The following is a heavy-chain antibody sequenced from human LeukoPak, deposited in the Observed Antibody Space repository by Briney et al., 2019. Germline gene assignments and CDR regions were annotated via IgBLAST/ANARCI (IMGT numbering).Heavy chain of an antibody. CDR3: AKGIYSSGWSYFDY. CDR2: LSGSGITT. Sequence: PGGSLRLSCSASGFTFGDYTMGWFRQAPGKGLEWVSTLSGSGITTYYADSVKGRFTISRDNSKNTLYLQMNSLRAEDTAVYYCAKGIYSSGWSYFDYWGHGTLVTVSS. V-gene: IGHV3-23*01. D-gene: IGHD6-19*01. CDR1: GFTFGDYT. J-gene: IGHJ4*01.